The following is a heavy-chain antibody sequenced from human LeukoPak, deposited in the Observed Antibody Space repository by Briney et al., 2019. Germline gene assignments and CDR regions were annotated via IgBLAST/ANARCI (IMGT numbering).Heavy chain of an antibody. J-gene: IGHJ4*02. CDR3: ATDRGWRTSGYYLYYFEY. Sequence: GGSLRLSCAGSGFPFSDHFMSWVRQAPGKGLEWVASIKHDGSEKYYVDSVRGRFTISRDNTKNSLYLQMSSLRAEDTAVYYCATDRGWRTSGYYLYYFEYWGQGTLVTFSS. D-gene: IGHD3-3*01. CDR1: GFPFSDHF. CDR2: IKHDGSEK. V-gene: IGHV3-7*01.